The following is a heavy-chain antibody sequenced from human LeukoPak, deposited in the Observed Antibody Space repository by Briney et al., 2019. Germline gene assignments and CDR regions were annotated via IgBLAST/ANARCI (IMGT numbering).Heavy chain of an antibody. V-gene: IGHV4-59*01. Sequence: SETLSLNCTVSGGSISSYYWSWIRQPPGKGLEWSGYIYYAGSTNYNPSLKSRITISVDTSKNQFSLKLTSMTAADTAVYYCARVRGGTYNHYFDYWGQGTLVTVSS. CDR1: GGSISSYY. CDR3: ARVRGGTYNHYFDY. J-gene: IGHJ4*02. D-gene: IGHD5-24*01. CDR2: IYYAGST.